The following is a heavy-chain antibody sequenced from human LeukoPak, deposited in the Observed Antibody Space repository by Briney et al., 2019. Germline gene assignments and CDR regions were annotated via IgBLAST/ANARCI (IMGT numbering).Heavy chain of an antibody. CDR2: IYYSGST. Sequence: SQTLSLTCTVSGGSISSGDYYWSWILQHPGKGLEWIGYIYYSGSTYYNPSLKSRVTMSVDTSKNQFSLKLSSVTAADTAVYYCARDRGGSGSFDYWGQGTLVIVSS. V-gene: IGHV4-31*03. CDR1: GGSISSGDYY. D-gene: IGHD3-10*01. CDR3: ARDRGGSGSFDY. J-gene: IGHJ4*02.